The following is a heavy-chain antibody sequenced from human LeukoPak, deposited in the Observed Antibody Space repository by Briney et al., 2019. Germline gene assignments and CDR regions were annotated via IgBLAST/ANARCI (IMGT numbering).Heavy chain of an antibody. D-gene: IGHD2/OR15-2a*01. CDR2: ISRTSSTI. CDR3: VRDHAFAFGY. CDR1: GFTFSRYS. V-gene: IGHV3-48*02. Sequence: GGPLRLFCAASGFTFSRYSMNWVRKAPGKGLERVSYISRTSSTIYYADSVKGRFSISRDDAKNSLYLQMNSLRDEDTALYYCVRDHAFAFGYWGQGTLVTVAT. J-gene: IGHJ4*02.